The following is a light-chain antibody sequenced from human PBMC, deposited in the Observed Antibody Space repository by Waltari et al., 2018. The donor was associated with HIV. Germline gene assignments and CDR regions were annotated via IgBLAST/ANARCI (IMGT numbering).Light chain of an antibody. Sequence: DIVITQFPDSLAVSPGERGTIHFKSSQSVLYSSNNKNYLAWYQQKPGQPPKLLIYWASTRESGVPDRFSGSGSGTDFTLTISSLQAEDVAVYYCQQYYSTPLTFGGGTEVEIK. V-gene: IGKV4-1*01. CDR2: WAS. CDR1: QSVLYSSNNKNY. CDR3: QQYYSTPLT. J-gene: IGKJ4*01.